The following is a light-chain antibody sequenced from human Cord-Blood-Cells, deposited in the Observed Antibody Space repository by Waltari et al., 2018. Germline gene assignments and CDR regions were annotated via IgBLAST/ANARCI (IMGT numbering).Light chain of an antibody. CDR2: EGS. CDR3: CSYAGSSTWV. Sequence: QSALTQPASVSGSPGQSITISCTGTSSDVGSYNLVSLYQHHPCKAPKLIIYEGSKRPSGVSNRFSGSKSGNTASLTISGLQAEDEADYYCCSYAGSSTWVFGGGTKLTVL. J-gene: IGLJ3*02. V-gene: IGLV2-23*01. CDR1: SSDVGSYNL.